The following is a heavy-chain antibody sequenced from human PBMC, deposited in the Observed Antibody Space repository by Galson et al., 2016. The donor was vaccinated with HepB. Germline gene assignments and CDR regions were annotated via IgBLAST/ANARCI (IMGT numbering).Heavy chain of an antibody. V-gene: IGHV3-53*01. CDR3: ARDRLVLRNGMDV. D-gene: IGHD6-19*01. CDR1: GFTVSSNY. J-gene: IGHJ6*02. CDR2: IYTGGST. Sequence: SLRLSCAASGFTVSSNYMSWVRQAPGKGLEWVSIIYTGGSTDYADSVKGRFTISRDNSKNTLYLQMNSLRVEDTAVYYCARDRLVLRNGMDVWGQGTTVTVS.